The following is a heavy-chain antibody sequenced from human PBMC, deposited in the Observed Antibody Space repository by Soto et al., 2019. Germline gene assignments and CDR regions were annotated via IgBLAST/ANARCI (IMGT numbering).Heavy chain of an antibody. Sequence: GGSLRLSCAASGFTFSSYGMHWVRQAPGKGLEWVAVIWYDGSNKYYADSVKGRSTISRDNSKNTLYLQMNSLRAEDTAVYYCARVYYDFWSGYSYYGMDVWGQGTTVTVSS. CDR3: ARVYYDFWSGYSYYGMDV. D-gene: IGHD3-3*01. CDR2: IWYDGSNK. CDR1: GFTFSSYG. J-gene: IGHJ6*02. V-gene: IGHV3-33*01.